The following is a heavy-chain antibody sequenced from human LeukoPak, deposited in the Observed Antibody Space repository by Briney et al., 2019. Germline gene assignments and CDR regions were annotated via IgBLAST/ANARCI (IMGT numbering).Heavy chain of an antibody. V-gene: IGHV1-46*01. CDR3: ARVPRGLTIFGPPWFDP. J-gene: IGHJ5*02. CDR2: INPSGGST. D-gene: IGHD3-3*01. CDR1: GYTFASYY. Sequence: ASVKVSCKASGYTFASYYMHWVRQAPGQGLEWMGIINPSGGSTSYAQKFQGRVTMTRDTSTSTAYMELSSLRSEDTAVYYCARVPRGLTIFGPPWFDPWGQGTLVTVSS.